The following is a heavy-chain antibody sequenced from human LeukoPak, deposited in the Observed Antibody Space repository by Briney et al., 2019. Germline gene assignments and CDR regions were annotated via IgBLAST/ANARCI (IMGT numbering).Heavy chain of an antibody. D-gene: IGHD3-16*01. CDR1: GGSISSYY. J-gene: IGHJ4*02. CDR2: IYTSGST. CDR3: ARAGRYVWGSYLFDY. V-gene: IGHV4-4*07. Sequence: PSETLSLTCTVSGGSISSYYWSWIRQPAGKGLEWIRRIYTSGSTNYNPSLKSRVTMSVDTSKNQFSLKLSSVTAADTAVYYCARAGRYVWGSYLFDYWGQGTLVTVSS.